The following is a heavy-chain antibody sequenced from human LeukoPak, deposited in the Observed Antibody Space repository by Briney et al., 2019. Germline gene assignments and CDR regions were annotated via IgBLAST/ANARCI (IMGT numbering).Heavy chain of an antibody. D-gene: IGHD3-10*02. J-gene: IGHJ3*02. V-gene: IGHV4-59*01. CDR1: GGSISSYY. CDR2: IYYSGNT. CDR3: ARDPGRVGEGITMFMDAFDI. Sequence: PSETLSLTCTFSGGSISSYYWIWIRQPPGKGLEWIGFIYYSGNTNYNPSLKSRVTISVDTSKNQFSLKLRSVTAADTAVYYCARDPGRVGEGITMFMDAFDIWGQGTMVTVSS.